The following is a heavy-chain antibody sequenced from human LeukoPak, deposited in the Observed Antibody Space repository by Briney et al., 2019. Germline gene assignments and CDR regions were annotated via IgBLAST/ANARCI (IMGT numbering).Heavy chain of an antibody. J-gene: IGHJ4*02. CDR2: INSDGSST. CDR3: AREGYSYGDGFDY. V-gene: IGHV3-74*01. CDR1: GFTFSSYW. Sequence: GGSLRLSCAASGFTFSSYWMHWVRQAPGKGLVWVSRINSDGSSTSYADSVKGRFTISRDNAKNTLYLQMNSLRAEDTAVYYCAREGYSYGDGFDYWGQGTLVTVSS. D-gene: IGHD5-18*01.